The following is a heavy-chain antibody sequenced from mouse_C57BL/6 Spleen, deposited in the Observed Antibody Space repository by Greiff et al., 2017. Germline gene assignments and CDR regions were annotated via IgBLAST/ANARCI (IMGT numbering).Heavy chain of an antibody. CDR2: IDPETGGT. D-gene: IGHD4-1*01. J-gene: IGHJ2*01. Sequence: VHLQQSGAELVRPGASVTLSCKASGYTFTDYEMHWVKQTPVHGLEWIGAIDPETGGTAYNQKFKGKAILTADKSSSTAYMELRSLTSEDSAVYYCTRWRNWVPFDYWGQGTTLTVSS. CDR1: GYTFTDYE. CDR3: TRWRNWVPFDY. V-gene: IGHV1-15*01.